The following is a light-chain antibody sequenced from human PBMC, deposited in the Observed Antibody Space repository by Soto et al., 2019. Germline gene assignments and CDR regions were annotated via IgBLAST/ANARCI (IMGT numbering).Light chain of an antibody. J-gene: IGKJ3*01. Sequence: DIQMTQSPSSLSASVGDRVTITCQASQDISNYLNWYQQKPGKAPKLLIYDASNLETGVPSRFSGSGSGTDFTFTISRLQPEDIATYYCQQYDNIPRTFGPGTKVDIK. CDR3: QQYDNIPRT. CDR1: QDISNY. CDR2: DAS. V-gene: IGKV1-33*01.